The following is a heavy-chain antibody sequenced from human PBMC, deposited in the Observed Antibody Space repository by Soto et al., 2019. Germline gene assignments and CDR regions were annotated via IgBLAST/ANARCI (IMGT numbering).Heavy chain of an antibody. CDR1: GGTFSSYT. V-gene: IGHV1-69*04. CDR2: IIPILGIA. Sequence: GASVKVSCKASGGTFSSYTSSWVRQAPGQGLEWMGRIIPILGIANYAQKFQGRVTITADKSTSTAYMELSSLRSEDTAVYYCARDHYDFWSGYQTDFDYWGQGTLVTVSS. J-gene: IGHJ4*02. D-gene: IGHD3-3*01. CDR3: ARDHYDFWSGYQTDFDY.